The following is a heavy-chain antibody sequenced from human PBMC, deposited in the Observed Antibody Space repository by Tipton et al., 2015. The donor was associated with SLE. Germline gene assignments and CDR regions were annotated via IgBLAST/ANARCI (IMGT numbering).Heavy chain of an antibody. Sequence: QLVQSGVEVKKPGESLKISCQGSGHTFSSYWIAWVRQMPGKGLEWMGIIYPGDSDIRYTPSFQRHVTISADKSISTAYLQLTSLRASDTAMYYCVSETPRDGYKFFHWGQGTLVTVSS. D-gene: IGHD5-24*01. CDR3: VSETPRDGYKFFH. CDR1: GHTFSSYW. V-gene: IGHV5-51*03. CDR2: IYPGDSDI. J-gene: IGHJ4*02.